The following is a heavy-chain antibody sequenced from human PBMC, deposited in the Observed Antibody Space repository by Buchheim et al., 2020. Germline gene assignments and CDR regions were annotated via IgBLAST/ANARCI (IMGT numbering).Heavy chain of an antibody. Sequence: QVQLVESGGGVVQPGRSLRLSCAASGFTFSSYGMHWVRQAPGKGLEWVAVIWYDGSNKYYAASVKGRFTISRANSKNTLYLQMNSLRAEDTAVYYCARDFLSAYFDYWGQGTL. V-gene: IGHV3-33*01. CDR3: ARDFLSAYFDY. CDR2: IWYDGSNK. J-gene: IGHJ4*02. CDR1: GFTFSSYG.